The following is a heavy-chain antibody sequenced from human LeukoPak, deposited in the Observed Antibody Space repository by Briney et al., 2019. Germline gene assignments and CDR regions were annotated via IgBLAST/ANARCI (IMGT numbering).Heavy chain of an antibody. V-gene: IGHV3-48*04. CDR2: VSSGNSAM. CDR1: GFTFSSYD. J-gene: IGHJ4*02. Sequence: GGSLRLSCAVSGFTFSSYDMNWVRQAPGKGLGWVSYVSSGNSAMYYADSVKGRFSISRDNAKNSLYLQMNSLRAEDTAVYYCARAFDIWGQGTLVTVSS. CDR3: ARAFDI.